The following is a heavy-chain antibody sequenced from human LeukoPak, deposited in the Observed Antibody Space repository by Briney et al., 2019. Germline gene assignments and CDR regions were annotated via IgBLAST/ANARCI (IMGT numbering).Heavy chain of an antibody. CDR2: INPNSGGT. V-gene: IGHV1-2*02. CDR1: GYTFTGYY. D-gene: IGHD3-22*01. J-gene: IGHJ5*02. CDR3: ARGSSGHITWFDP. Sequence: ASVKVSCKASGYTFTGYYMHWVRQAPGQGLEWMGWINPNSGGTNYAQKFQGRVTMTRDTSISTAYMELSRLRSEDTAVYYCARGSSGHITWFDPWGQGTLVTVSS.